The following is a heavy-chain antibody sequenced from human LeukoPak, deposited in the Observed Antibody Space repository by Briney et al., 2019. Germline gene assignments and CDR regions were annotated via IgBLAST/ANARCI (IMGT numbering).Heavy chain of an antibody. J-gene: IGHJ4*02. CDR2: INHSGST. CDR1: GGSFSGYY. CDR3: ARGQTTVVTPYFDY. Sequence: MSSETLSLTCAVYGGSFSGYYWSWIRQPPGKGLEWIGEINHSGSTNYNPSLKSRVTISVDTSKNQFSLKLSSVTAADTAVYYCARGQTTVVTPYFDYWGQGTLVTVSS. V-gene: IGHV4-34*01. D-gene: IGHD4-23*01.